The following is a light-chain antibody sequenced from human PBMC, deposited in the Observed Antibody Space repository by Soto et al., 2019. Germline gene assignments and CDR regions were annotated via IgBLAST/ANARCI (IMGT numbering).Light chain of an antibody. J-gene: IGLJ3*02. CDR3: ISYTSRSTWV. CDR1: SSDVGAYNY. Sequence: QSVLTQPASVSGSPGQSITISCTGTSSDVGAYNYVSWYQQHPGKAPKLMIYEVSNRPSGVSDRFSGSRSGNTASLTISGLQAEDESYYYCISYTSRSTWVFGGGTKVTVL. V-gene: IGLV2-14*01. CDR2: EVS.